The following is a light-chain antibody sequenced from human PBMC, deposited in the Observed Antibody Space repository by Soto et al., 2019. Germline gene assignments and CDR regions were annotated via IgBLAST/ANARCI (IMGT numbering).Light chain of an antibody. CDR3: ATWDDSLNAYV. J-gene: IGLJ1*01. V-gene: IGLV1-36*01. CDR1: SSNIGNNG. Sequence: QSVLTQAPSVSGAPRQRVTISCSGSSSNIGNNGVNWYQQLPGKAPKLLIYYDDLKPSGVSKRFSGSKSGTSASLAISGLQSEDEADYYCATWDDSLNAYVFGIGTKLTVL. CDR2: YDD.